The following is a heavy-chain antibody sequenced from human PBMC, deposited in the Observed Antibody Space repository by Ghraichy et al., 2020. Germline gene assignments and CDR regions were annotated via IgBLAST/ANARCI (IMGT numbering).Heavy chain of an antibody. D-gene: IGHD3-10*01. CDR3: ARADSSGTYALRYYFDY. J-gene: IGHJ4*02. Sequence: GGSLRLSCAASGFSFNSYWMSWVRRAPGKGLECVANIKHDGGETYYVDSVKGRFTISRDNAKNSLYLQMESLRAEDTAVYYCARADSSGTYALRYYFDYWGQGTLVTVSS. CDR1: GFSFNSYW. CDR2: IKHDGGET. V-gene: IGHV3-7*01.